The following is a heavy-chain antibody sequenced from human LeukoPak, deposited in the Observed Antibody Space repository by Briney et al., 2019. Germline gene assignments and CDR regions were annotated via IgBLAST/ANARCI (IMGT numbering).Heavy chain of an antibody. CDR2: INHSGST. Sequence: SETLSLTCAVYGGSFSGYYWSWIRQPPGKGLEWIGEINHSGSTNYSPSLKSRVTISVDTSKNQFSLNLSSVTAADAAVYHCARRIWYHDILTAYNIWGQGTPVTVSS. V-gene: IGHV4-34*01. CDR3: ARRIWYHDILTAYNI. D-gene: IGHD3-9*01. CDR1: GGSFSGYY. J-gene: IGHJ4*02.